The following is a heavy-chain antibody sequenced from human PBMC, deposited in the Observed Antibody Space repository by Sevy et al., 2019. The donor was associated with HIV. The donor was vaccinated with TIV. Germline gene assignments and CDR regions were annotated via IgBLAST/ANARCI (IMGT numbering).Heavy chain of an antibody. D-gene: IGHD1-1*01. J-gene: IGHJ4*02. Sequence: SETLSLTCAVSRYSISSGYYWGWIRQPPGKGLEWIGSIYHSGDTYYNPSLKSRVTISLDTSKNHFSLNLSSVTAADTAVYYCASLPGDRTLFYFDHWAREPWSPSPQ. V-gene: IGHV4-38-2*01. CDR1: RYSISSGYY. CDR2: IYHSGDT. CDR3: ASLPGDRTLFYFDH.